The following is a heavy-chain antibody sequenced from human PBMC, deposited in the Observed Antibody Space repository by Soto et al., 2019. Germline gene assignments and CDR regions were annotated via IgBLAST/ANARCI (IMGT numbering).Heavy chain of an antibody. CDR3: DRGPPLLW. CDR2: IYHSAST. V-gene: IGHV4-30-2*01. Sequence: SETLSLTCAVSGGSINSGGYSWSWIRQPPGKGLEWIGYIYHSASTYYNPSLKSRVTISVDRSKNQFSLKLSSVTAADTAVYYCDRGPPLLWWSQGTLVTVSS. CDR1: GGSINSGGYS. J-gene: IGHJ4*02. D-gene: IGHD2-21*01.